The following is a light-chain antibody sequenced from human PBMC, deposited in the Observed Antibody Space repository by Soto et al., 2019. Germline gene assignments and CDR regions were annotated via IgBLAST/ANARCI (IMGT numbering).Light chain of an antibody. J-gene: IGLJ1*01. Sequence: QSALTQPASVSGSPGQSITISCTGTSSDIGRYNYVSWYQQYPGRAPRLMIYEVNNRPSGVSNRFSGSKSGNTASLTISGLRAEDEADYYCSSLRANRGVFATGTKVTVL. CDR1: SSDIGRYNY. V-gene: IGLV2-14*01. CDR3: SSLRANRGV. CDR2: EVN.